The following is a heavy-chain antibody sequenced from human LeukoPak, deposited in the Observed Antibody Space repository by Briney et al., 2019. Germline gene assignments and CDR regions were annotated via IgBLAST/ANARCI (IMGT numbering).Heavy chain of an antibody. V-gene: IGHV4-61*02. Sequence: SETLSLTCTVSGGSISSGSYYWSWIRQPAGKGLEWIGRIYTSGSTNYNPSLKSRVTISVDTSKNQFSLKLSSVTAADTAVYYCAGDHITMARSVDNWFDPWGQGTLVTVSS. CDR3: AGDHITMARSVDNWFDP. CDR2: IYTSGST. CDR1: GGSISSGSYY. J-gene: IGHJ5*02. D-gene: IGHD3-10*01.